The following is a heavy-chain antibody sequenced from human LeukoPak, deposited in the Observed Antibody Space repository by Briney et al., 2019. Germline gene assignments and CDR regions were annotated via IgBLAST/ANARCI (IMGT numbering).Heavy chain of an antibody. Sequence: ASVKVSCKASGYTFTDYYMHWVRQAPGQGLEWMGWINPNSGGTNYAQKFQGRVTMTRDTSITTAYMELSRLRPDDRAVYYCARRYCSGGTCYCGYSPAKRALDVWGQGPTVTVSS. CDR3: ARRYCSGGTCYCGYSPAKRALDV. J-gene: IGHJ6*01. V-gene: IGHV1-2*02. CDR2: INPNSGGT. D-gene: IGHD2-15*01. CDR1: GYTFTDYY.